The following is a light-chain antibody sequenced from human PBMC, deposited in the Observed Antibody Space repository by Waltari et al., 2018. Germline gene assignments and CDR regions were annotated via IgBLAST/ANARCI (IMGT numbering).Light chain of an antibody. CDR1: SGHTTFA. J-gene: IGLJ3*02. Sequence: QVALTQSPSVSASLGASVRLTCTLSSGHTTFAVAWHQLRPGRGPLFLMKISSDGTHSRGDGVPERVSGSTAGAERFLTISNVQAEDEAVYVCQTWGTGINWVFGGGTEVTV. CDR2: ISSDGTH. CDR3: QTWGTGINWV. V-gene: IGLV4-69*01.